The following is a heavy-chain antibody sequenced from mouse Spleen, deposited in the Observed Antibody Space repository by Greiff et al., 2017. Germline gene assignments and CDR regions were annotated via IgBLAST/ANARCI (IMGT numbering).Heavy chain of an antibody. V-gene: IGHV2-6-1*01. CDR3: ARHRDSSGYVDAMDY. J-gene: IGHJ4*01. CDR2: IWSDGST. Sequence: VKLVESGPGLVAPSQSLSITCTVSGFSLTSYGVHWVRQPPGKGLEWLVVIWSDGSTTYNSALKSRLSISKDNSKSQVFLKMNSLQTDDTAMYYCARHRDSSGYVDAMDYWGQGTSVTVSS. D-gene: IGHD3-2*01. CDR1: GFSLTSYG.